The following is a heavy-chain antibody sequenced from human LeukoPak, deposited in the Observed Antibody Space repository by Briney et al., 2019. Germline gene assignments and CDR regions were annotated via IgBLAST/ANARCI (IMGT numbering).Heavy chain of an antibody. CDR2: INHSGST. CDR3: AREYCSGGSCYAHFDY. V-gene: IGHV4-34*01. J-gene: IGHJ4*02. D-gene: IGHD2-15*01. Sequence: SETRSLTCAVYGGSFSGYYWGWIRQPAGKGMEWIGAINHSGSTNYNPSLKSRVTISVAASKNQFSLKLSSVTAADTAVYYCAREYCSGGSCYAHFDYWGQGTLVTVSS. CDR1: GGSFSGYY.